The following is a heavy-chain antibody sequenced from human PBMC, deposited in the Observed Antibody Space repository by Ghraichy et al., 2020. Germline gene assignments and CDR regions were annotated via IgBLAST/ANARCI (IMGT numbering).Heavy chain of an antibody. CDR3: ARDRASGGIQDDAFDI. V-gene: IGHV4-59*01. D-gene: IGHD2-15*01. CDR1: GGSISSYY. J-gene: IGHJ3*02. CDR2: IYYSGST. Sequence: SETLSLTCTVSGGSISSYYWSWIRQPPGKGLEWIGYIYYSGSTNYNPSLKSRVTISVDTSKNQFSLKLSSVTAADTAVYYCARDRASGGIQDDAFDIWGQGTMVTVSS.